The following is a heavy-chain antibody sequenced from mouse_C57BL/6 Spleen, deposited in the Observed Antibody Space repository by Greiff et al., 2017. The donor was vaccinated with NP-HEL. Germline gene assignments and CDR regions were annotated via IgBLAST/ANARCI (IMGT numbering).Heavy chain of an antibody. CDR1: GYTFTDYY. J-gene: IGHJ2*01. D-gene: IGHD2-2*01. V-gene: IGHV1-76*01. CDR3: ARGDGYGYYFDY. CDR2: IYPGSGNT. Sequence: VKLVESGAELVRPGASVKLSCKASGYTFTDYYINWVKQRPGQGLEWIARIYPGSGNTYYNEKFKGKATLTAEKSSSTAYMQLSSLTSEDSAVYFGARGDGYGYYFDYWGQGTTLTVSS.